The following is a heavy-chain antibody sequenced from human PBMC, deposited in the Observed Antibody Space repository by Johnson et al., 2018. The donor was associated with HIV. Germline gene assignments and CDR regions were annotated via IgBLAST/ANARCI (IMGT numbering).Heavy chain of an antibody. CDR3: AKGDAFDV. J-gene: IGHJ3*01. Sequence: EVQLVESGGGVVQPGRSLRLSCAASGFTFSGSAMHWVRQASGKGLEWVGRIRGRANTYATAYAASLKGSFTISRDDSTNSLYLQMNSLRAEDTALYYCAKGDAFDVWGQGTVVTVSS. CDR1: GFTFSGSA. V-gene: IGHV3-73*01. CDR2: IRGRANTYAT.